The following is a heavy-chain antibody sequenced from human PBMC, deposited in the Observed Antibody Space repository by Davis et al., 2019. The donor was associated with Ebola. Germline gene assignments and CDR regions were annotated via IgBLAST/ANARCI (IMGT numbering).Heavy chain of an antibody. D-gene: IGHD6-13*01. CDR2: IKQDGSEK. Sequence: GESLKISCAASGFTFSSYWMSWVRQAPGKGLEWVANIKQDGSEKYYVVSVKGRFTISRDNAKNTLYLQMNSLRAEDTAVYYCAKGGGSSWSYYFDYWGQGTLVTVSS. V-gene: IGHV3-7*01. J-gene: IGHJ4*02. CDR1: GFTFSSYW. CDR3: AKGGGSSWSYYFDY.